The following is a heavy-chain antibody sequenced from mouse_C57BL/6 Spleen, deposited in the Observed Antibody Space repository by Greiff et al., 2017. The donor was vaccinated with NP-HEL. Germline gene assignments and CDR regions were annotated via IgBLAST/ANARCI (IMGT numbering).Heavy chain of an antibody. J-gene: IGHJ3*01. CDR2: IDPSDSYT. Sequence: QVQLQQPGAELVMPGASVKLSCKASGYTFTSYWMHWVKPRPGQGLEWIGEIDPSDSYTNYNQKFKGKSTLTVDKSSSTAYMQLSSLTSEDSAVYYCAIISPEDAYWGQGTLVTVSA. V-gene: IGHV1-69*01. CDR3: AIISPEDAY. CDR1: GYTFTSYW.